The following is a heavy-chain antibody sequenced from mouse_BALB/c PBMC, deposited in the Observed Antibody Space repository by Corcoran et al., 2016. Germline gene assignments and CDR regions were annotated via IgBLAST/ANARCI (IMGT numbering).Heavy chain of an antibody. J-gene: IGHJ1*01. CDR1: GFNIKDTY. D-gene: IGHD1-2*01. CDR3: ARWFITTVYWYFEV. Sequence: EVQLQQSGAELVKPGASVKLSCTASGFNIKDTYMHWVKQGPEQSLEWIGRIDPANGNTKYDPKFQGKATITADPSANTAYLQLSSLTSEDTAVYYCARWFITTVYWYFEVCGAGTTVTVSS. V-gene: IGHV14-3*02. CDR2: IDPANGNT.